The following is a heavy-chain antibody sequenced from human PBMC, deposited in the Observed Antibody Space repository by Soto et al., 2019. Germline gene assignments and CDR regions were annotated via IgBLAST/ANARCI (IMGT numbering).Heavy chain of an antibody. J-gene: IGHJ4*02. CDR3: ASAEYYFDSSGWYY. V-gene: IGHV3-21*01. CDR2: ISSSSTYI. D-gene: IGHD3-22*01. CDR1: GFTFSSYS. Sequence: GGSLRLSCAASGFTFSSYSMNWVRQAPGKGLEWVSSISSSSTYIYYADSVKGRFTISRDNAKNLLYLQMNSLRAEDTAVYYCASAEYYFDSSGWYYWGQGTLVTVSS.